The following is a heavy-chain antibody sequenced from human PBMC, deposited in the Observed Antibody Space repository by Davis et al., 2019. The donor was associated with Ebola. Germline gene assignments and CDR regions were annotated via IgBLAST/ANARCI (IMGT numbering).Heavy chain of an antibody. CDR3: ARDLGPDYYYYGMDV. D-gene: IGHD3-10*01. CDR1: GFTFSSYS. CDR2: ISGSGGST. J-gene: IGHJ6*02. V-gene: IGHV3-23*01. Sequence: PGGSLRLSCAASGFTFSSYSMNWVRQAPGKGLEWVSAISGSGGSTYYADSVKDRFTISRDNSKNTLYLQMNSLRAEDTAVYYCARDLGPDYYYYGMDVWGQGTTVTVSS.